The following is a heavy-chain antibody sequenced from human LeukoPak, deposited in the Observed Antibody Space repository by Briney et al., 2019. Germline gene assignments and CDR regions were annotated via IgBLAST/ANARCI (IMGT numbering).Heavy chain of an antibody. J-gene: IGHJ6*02. Sequence: GGSLRLSCAASGFTFSSYSMDWVRQAPGKGLEWVASISSSGSRYYGDSVKGRFTISRDNAKNTLYLQMNSLRAGDTAVYYCTRRAQAAGLGMDVWGQGTTVTVSS. CDR1: GFTFSSYS. CDR3: TRRAQAAGLGMDV. D-gene: IGHD6-19*01. CDR2: ISSSGSR. V-gene: IGHV3-21*06.